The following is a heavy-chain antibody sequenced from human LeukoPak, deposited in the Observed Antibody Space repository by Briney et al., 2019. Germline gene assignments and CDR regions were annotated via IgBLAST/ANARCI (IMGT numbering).Heavy chain of an antibody. CDR1: GASISNYY. CDR2: VYYSGST. Sequence: KPSETLSLTCSVSGASISNYYWNWIRQPPGKGLEWIGYVYYSGSTNFNPSLKSRISIFADTSKNQISLELISVTAADTAVYFCARGGHTINWSLGYWGQGALVTVSS. D-gene: IGHD1-1*01. J-gene: IGHJ4*02. CDR3: ARGGHTINWSLGY. V-gene: IGHV4-59*01.